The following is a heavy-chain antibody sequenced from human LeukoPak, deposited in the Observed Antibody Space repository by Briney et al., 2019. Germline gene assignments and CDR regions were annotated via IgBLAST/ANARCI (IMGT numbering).Heavy chain of an antibody. CDR1: GFTFSSYS. Sequence: PGGSLRLSCAASGFTFSSYSMNWVRQAPGKGLEWVSSISSSSSYIYYADSVKGRFTISRDNAKNSLYLQMNGLRAEDTAVYYCARVYYDSSGYPSGMDVWGQGTTVTVSS. J-gene: IGHJ6*02. V-gene: IGHV3-21*01. CDR3: ARVYYDSSGYPSGMDV. CDR2: ISSSSSYI. D-gene: IGHD3-22*01.